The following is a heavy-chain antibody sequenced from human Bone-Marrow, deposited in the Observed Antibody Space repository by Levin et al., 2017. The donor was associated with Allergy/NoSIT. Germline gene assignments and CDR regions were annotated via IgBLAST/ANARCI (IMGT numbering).Heavy chain of an antibody. Sequence: PSETLSLTCTVSDVSIYGSLHYWTWVRQAPGTGLEWIGSIFWSGTTYYNPSLQRRLTIDVDTSSDQFSLRLRSLTAADTAVYYCARQRYYDWQWGWEFDLWSRGTQVTVSS. CDR2: IFWSGTT. CDR1: DVSIYGSLHY. CDR3: ARQRYYDWQWGWEFDL. V-gene: IGHV4-39*01. J-gene: IGHJ2*01. D-gene: IGHD3-9*01.